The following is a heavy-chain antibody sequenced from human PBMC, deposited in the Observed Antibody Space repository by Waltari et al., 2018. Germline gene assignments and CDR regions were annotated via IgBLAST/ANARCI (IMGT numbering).Heavy chain of an antibody. J-gene: IGHJ4*02. CDR1: GGSISISSYS. CDR2: LHYRGNT. Sequence: QLQLQESGPGLLKPSATLSLTCTVSGGSISISSYSWGWIRQTPGEGLEWIGSLHYRGNTYNNPSLQSRVTISVDTSKNQFSLKLTSVTAADTAVYYCARHVPYYDSIYYSDFWGQGTLVTVSS. V-gene: IGHV4-39*01. D-gene: IGHD3-22*01. CDR3: ARHVPYYDSIYYSDF.